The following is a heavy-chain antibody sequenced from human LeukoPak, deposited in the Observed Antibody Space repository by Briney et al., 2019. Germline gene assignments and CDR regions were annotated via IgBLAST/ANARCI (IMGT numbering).Heavy chain of an antibody. CDR1: GGSISSYY. V-gene: IGHV4-59*01. Sequence: SETLSLTCTVSGGSISSYYWSWIRQPPGKGLEWIGYIYYSGSTNYNPSLKSRVTISVDTSKNQFSLKLSSVTAADTAVYYCARELGYCSGGSCYSGAFDIWGQGTMVTVSS. D-gene: IGHD2-15*01. CDR2: IYYSGST. CDR3: ARELGYCSGGSCYSGAFDI. J-gene: IGHJ3*02.